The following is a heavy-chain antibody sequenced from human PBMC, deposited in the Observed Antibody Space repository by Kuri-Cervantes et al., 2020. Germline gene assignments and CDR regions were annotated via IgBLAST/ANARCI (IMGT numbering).Heavy chain of an antibody. CDR3: ATDHVADDGDYFYYGMDV. CDR2: SDPEDGET. J-gene: IGHJ6*02. V-gene: IGHV1-24*01. CDR1: GYTLTELP. Sequence: ASVKVSCKVFGYTLTELPMHWVRQAPGKGLEWMGSSDPEDGETIYAQKFQDRVTMTEDRSIYTAYMELSSLRSEDTAVYYCATDHVADDGDYFYYGMDVWGQGTTVPSP. D-gene: IGHD4-17*01.